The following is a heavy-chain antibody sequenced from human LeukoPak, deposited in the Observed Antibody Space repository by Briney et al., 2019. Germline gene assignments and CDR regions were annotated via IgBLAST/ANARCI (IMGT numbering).Heavy chain of an antibody. CDR3: ARGVSVTIGAFDI. J-gene: IGHJ3*02. V-gene: IGHV3-53*01. Sequence: GGSLRLSCAASGFXVSSNYIYWVRQAPGKGLEWVSVIYSGGISYYADSVKGRFTLSRDNSKNTLYLQMNSLRAEDTAVYYCARGVSVTIGAFDIWGQGTMVTVSS. D-gene: IGHD4-17*01. CDR2: IYSGGIS. CDR1: GFXVSSNY.